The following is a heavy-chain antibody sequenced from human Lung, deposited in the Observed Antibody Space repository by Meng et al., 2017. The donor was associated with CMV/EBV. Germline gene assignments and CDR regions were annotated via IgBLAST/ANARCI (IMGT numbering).Heavy chain of an antibody. CDR2: ISGSTLDK. CDR3: ARGSVGYYDMDV. J-gene: IGHJ6*02. D-gene: IGHD3-16*01. CDR1: GFIFNNHA. Sequence: GEXXKISCAASGFIFNNHAMNWVRQAPGKGLEWVSAISGSTLDKWYADSVRGRFTISRDNAKNSLYLELSSLRAEDTAAYYCARGSVGYYDMDVWGQGTTVTVSS. V-gene: IGHV3-21*01.